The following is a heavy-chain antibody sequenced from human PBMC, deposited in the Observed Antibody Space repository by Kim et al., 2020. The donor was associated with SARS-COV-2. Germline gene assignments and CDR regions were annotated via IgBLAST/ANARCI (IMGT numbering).Heavy chain of an antibody. J-gene: IGHJ4*02. Sequence: KGRFTISRDNSKNTLYLQMNSRRAEDTAVYYCARESISGYDYVWGSGFDYWGQGTLVTVSS. CDR3: ARESISGYDYVWGSGFDY. V-gene: IGHV3-30*01. D-gene: IGHD3-16*01.